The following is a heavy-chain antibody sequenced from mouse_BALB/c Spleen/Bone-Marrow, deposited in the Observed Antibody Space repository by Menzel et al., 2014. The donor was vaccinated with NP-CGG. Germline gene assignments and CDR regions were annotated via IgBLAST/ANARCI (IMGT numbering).Heavy chain of an antibody. J-gene: IGHJ2*01. CDR2: ISYDGSN. D-gene: IGHD2-2*01. Sequence: EVKLEESGPGLVKPSQSLSLTCSVTGYSITSGYYWNWIRQFPGNKLEWMGYISYDGSNNYNPSLKNRISITRDTSKNQFFLKLNSVTTEDTATYYCARGRIYYGYGFDYWGQGTTLTVSS. V-gene: IGHV3-6*02. CDR1: GYSITSGYY. CDR3: ARGRIYYGYGFDY.